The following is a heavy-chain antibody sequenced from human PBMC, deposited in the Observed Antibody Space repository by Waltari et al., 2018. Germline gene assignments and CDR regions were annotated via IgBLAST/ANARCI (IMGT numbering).Heavy chain of an antibody. Sequence: QVQLQESGPGLVKPSETLSLTCTVSGGSIISYYWSWIRQPAGKGLGWIGRIYPGATPYYNPTLQTRIMMSVDTSQNQFSLKLSSVTAADTAVYYCARIYGSGTFIYMDVWGKGTTVTVSS. D-gene: IGHD3-10*01. V-gene: IGHV4-4*07. CDR2: IYPGATP. CDR3: ARIYGSGTFIYMDV. CDR1: GGSIISYY. J-gene: IGHJ6*03.